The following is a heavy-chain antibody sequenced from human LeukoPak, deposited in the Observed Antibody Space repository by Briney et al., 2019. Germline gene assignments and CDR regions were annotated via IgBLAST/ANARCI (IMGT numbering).Heavy chain of an antibody. V-gene: IGHV7-4-1*02. J-gene: IGHJ4*02. CDR3: ARDPNVDSSGSEGDY. D-gene: IGHD3-22*01. CDR2: INTNTGNP. CDR1: GYTFTRYA. Sequence: ASVKVSCKASGYTFTRYAVNWVRQAPGQGLEWMGWINTNTGNPTYAQGFTGRFVFSLDTSVTTAYLQISSLKDEDTAVYYCARDPNVDSSGSEGDYWGQGTLVTVSS.